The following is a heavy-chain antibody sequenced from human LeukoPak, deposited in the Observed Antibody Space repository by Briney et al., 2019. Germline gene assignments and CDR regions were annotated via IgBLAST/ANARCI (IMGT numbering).Heavy chain of an antibody. CDR3: ARYSGLGVPDF. CDR1: GXXVSXXNXX. J-gene: IGHJ4*02. D-gene: IGHD2-21*01. CDR2: TXYRSKWYN. V-gene: IGHV6-1*01. Sequence: SQTLSLTCAISGXXVSXXNXXXXXXXXSXXRGXXXLGRTXYRSKWYNDYAVSMRGRITINPDTSKNQFSLHLNSVTPEDTAVYYCARYSGLGVPDFWGQGTLVTVSS.